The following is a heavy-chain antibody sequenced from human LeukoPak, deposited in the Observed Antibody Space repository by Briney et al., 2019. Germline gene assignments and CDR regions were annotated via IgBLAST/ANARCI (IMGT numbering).Heavy chain of an antibody. V-gene: IGHV1-18*01. D-gene: IGHD3-3*01. Sequence: ASVKVSCKVSGYTFTSYGISWVRQAPGQGLEWMGWISAYNGNTNYAQKLQGRVTMTTDTSTSTAYMELRSLRSDDTAVYYCASSYYDFWSGYPPTFDYWGQGTLVTVSS. J-gene: IGHJ4*02. CDR1: GYTFTSYG. CDR3: ASSYYDFWSGYPPTFDY. CDR2: ISAYNGNT.